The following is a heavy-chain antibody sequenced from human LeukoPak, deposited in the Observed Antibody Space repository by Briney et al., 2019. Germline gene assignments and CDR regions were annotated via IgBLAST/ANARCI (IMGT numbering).Heavy chain of an antibody. Sequence: PSETLSLTCTVSGGSISSSGYYWGWIRQPPGKGLEWIGSIYYSGSTYYNPSLKSRVTISVDTSKNQFSLKLSSVTAADTAVYYCARVGPKRRWSNPNYFDYWGQGTLVTVSS. D-gene: IGHD4-23*01. J-gene: IGHJ4*02. CDR2: IYYSGST. CDR1: GGSISSSGYY. V-gene: IGHV4-39*01. CDR3: ARVGPKRRWSNPNYFDY.